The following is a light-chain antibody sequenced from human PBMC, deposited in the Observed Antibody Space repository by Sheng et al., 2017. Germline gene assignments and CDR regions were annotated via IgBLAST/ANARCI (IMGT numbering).Light chain of an antibody. CDR1: QSVARD. J-gene: IGKJ4*01. CDR2: GAS. Sequence: EVVMTQSPATLSVSPGESATLSCRASQSVARDFAWYQQKPGQAPXLLIYGASTRAADTPARFXGSGSGTEFTLTIDSLRSEDIAVYYCQQYHNWPPGASFGGGTKVQIK. V-gene: IGKV3-15*01. CDR3: QQYHNWPPGAS.